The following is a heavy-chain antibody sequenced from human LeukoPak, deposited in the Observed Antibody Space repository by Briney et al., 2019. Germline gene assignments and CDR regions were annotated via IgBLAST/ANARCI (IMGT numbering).Heavy chain of an antibody. CDR3: VSDQISGYDYVRYYYGMDV. CDR1: GFTFSSYS. V-gene: IGHV3-21*01. J-gene: IGHJ6*02. Sequence: GGSLRLSCAASGFTFSSYSMNWVRQAPGKGLEWVSSISSSSGYIYYADSVKGRFTISRDNANNSLYLQMNSLRVEDTAVYYCVSDQISGYDYVRYYYGMDVWGQGTTVAVS. D-gene: IGHD5-12*01. CDR2: ISSSSGYI.